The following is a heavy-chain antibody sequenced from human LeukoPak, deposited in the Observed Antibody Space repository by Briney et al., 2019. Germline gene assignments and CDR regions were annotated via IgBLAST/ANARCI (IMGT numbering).Heavy chain of an antibody. CDR3: ARKVDYYDSSGYSGWFDP. CDR1: GYTFTSYY. V-gene: IGHV1-46*01. D-gene: IGHD3-22*01. J-gene: IGHJ5*02. CDR2: INPSGGST. Sequence: ASVKLSCKASGYTFTSYYMHWGRQAPGPGHEWEGIINPSGGSTSYAQKFKGRVTMTRDMSTSTVYMELSSLRSEDTAVYYCARKVDYYDSSGYSGWFDPWGQGTLVTVSS.